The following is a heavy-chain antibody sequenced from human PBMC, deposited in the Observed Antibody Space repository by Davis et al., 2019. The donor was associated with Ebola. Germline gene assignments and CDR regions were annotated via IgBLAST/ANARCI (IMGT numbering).Heavy chain of an antibody. CDR1: GFTFSSFG. J-gene: IGHJ4*02. V-gene: IGHV3-33*01. CDR2: IWYDGNNK. Sequence: GGSLRLSCAASGFTFSSFGMHWVRQAPGKGLEWVAVIWYDGNNKYYAVSVKGRFTISRDNSNNLLYLQMKSLRAEDTAVYYCARGDGDGSLPDYWGQGTLVTVSS. D-gene: IGHD3-10*01. CDR3: ARGDGDGSLPDY.